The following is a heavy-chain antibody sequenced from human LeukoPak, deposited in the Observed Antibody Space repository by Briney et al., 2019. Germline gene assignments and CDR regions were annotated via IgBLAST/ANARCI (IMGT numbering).Heavy chain of an antibody. CDR3: ASRPDYYGSGGNFDY. CDR1: GGSISSSSYY. J-gene: IGHJ4*02. V-gene: IGHV4-39*01. CDR2: IYYSGST. Sequence: SETLSLTCTVSGGSISSSSYYWGWIRQPPGKGLEWIGSIYYSGSTYYNPSLKSRVTISIDTSKNQFSLKLSSVTAADTAVYYCASRPDYYGSGGNFDYWGQGTLVTVSS. D-gene: IGHD3-10*01.